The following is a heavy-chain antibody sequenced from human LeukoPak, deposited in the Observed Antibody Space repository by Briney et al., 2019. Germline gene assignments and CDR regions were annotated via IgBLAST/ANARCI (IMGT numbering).Heavy chain of an antibody. D-gene: IGHD2-2*01. J-gene: IGHJ5*02. V-gene: IGHV1-69*10. CDR3: ARDGHPANIVVVPAASGFDP. Sequence: ASVKVSRKASGGTFSSYTISWVRQAPGQGLEWMGGIIPILGIANYAQKFQGRVTITADKSTSTAYMELSSLRSEDTAVYYCARDGHPANIVVVPAASGFDPWGQGTLVTVSS. CDR1: GGTFSSYT. CDR2: IIPILGIA.